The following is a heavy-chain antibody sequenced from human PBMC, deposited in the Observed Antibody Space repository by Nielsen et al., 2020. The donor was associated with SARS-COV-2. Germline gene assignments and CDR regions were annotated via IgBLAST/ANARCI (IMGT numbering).Heavy chain of an antibody. J-gene: IGHJ4*02. Sequence: LSLTCAASGFTFDDYAMHWVRQAPGKGLEWVSGISWNSGSIGYADSVKGRFTISRDNAKNSLYLQMNSLRAEDTALYYCAKLPGYSGYDSNFDYWGQGTLVTVSS. D-gene: IGHD5-12*01. V-gene: IGHV3-9*01. CDR3: AKLPGYSGYDSNFDY. CDR1: GFTFDDYA. CDR2: ISWNSGSI.